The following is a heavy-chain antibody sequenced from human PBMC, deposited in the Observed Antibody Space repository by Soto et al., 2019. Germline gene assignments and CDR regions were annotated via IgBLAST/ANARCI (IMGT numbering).Heavy chain of an antibody. V-gene: IGHV4-30-2*01. D-gene: IGHD3-16*01. CDR3: ARGVVTSGPVDY. CDR2: IYHSGTI. Sequence: QLQLQESGSGLVKPSQTLSLTCFVSGGAVSTLGYSWAWIRQPPGKGLEWIGYIYHSGTIYSNPSLRGRVTISADTSRNQFSLKLTSVTAADTAVYYCARGVVTSGPVDYWGQGTLVTVSS. J-gene: IGHJ4*02. CDR1: GGAVSTLGYS.